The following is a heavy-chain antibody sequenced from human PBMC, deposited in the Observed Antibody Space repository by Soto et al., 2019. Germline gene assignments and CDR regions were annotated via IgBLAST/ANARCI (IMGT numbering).Heavy chain of an antibody. V-gene: IGHV3-74*01. CDR3: ASSLLTPFDY. Sequence: ETLSLTCTVSGGSISSSSYYWMHWVRQAPGKGLVWVSRINSDGSSTSFADSVKGRFTISRDNAKNTLYLQMNSLRAEDTAVYYCASSLLTPFDYWGQGTLVTV. D-gene: IGHD7-27*01. CDR2: INSDGSST. J-gene: IGHJ4*02. CDR1: GGSISSSSYYW.